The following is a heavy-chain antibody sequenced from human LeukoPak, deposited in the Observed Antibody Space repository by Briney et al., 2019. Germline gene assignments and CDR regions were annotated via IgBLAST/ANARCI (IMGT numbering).Heavy chain of an antibody. Sequence: GGSLRLSCAASGFTFSSYAMNWVRQAPGTGLEWVSYISPSSTLIYYADSVKGRFTISRDNAKKSLFLQTNSLRAEDTAVYYCASLASEWELPEVDYWGLGTLVTVSS. CDR1: GFTFSSYA. D-gene: IGHD1-26*01. J-gene: IGHJ4*02. CDR3: ASLASEWELPEVDY. V-gene: IGHV3-48*01. CDR2: ISPSSTLI.